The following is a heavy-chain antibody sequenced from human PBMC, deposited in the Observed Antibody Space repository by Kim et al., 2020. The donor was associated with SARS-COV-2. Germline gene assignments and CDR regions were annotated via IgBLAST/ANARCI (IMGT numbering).Heavy chain of an antibody. D-gene: IGHD2-2*01. CDR3: ARQSISSDPFAP. Sequence: SETLSLTCTVSGGSISTTSYYWGWIRQAPGTGLAWIGCAYYTGSAYYNPSLKSRITMSVDTSKNQFSLKLTSVTAADTAVYFCARQSISSDPFAPWGQGT. CDR1: GGSISTTSYY. CDR2: AYYTGSA. J-gene: IGHJ5*02. V-gene: IGHV4-39*01.